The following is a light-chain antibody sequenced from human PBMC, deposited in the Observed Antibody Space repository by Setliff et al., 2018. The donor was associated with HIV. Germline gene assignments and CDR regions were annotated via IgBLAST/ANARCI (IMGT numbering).Light chain of an antibody. Sequence: QSVLTQPASVSGSPGQSITISCSGTSSDVGSYNFVSWYQQHPGKAPQLIIYDVSQRPSGVSSRFSGSKSGNTASLTISGLQAEDQADYYCCSYTSSLTYVFGTGTQLTVL. CDR3: CSYTSSLTYV. CDR2: DVS. J-gene: IGLJ1*01. V-gene: IGLV2-14*03. CDR1: SSDVGSYNF.